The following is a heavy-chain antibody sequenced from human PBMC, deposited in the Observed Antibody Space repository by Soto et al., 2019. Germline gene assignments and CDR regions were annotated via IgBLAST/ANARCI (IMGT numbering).Heavy chain of an antibody. CDR3: ARVQMATLYFDH. V-gene: IGHV4-39*07. J-gene: IGHJ4*02. Sequence: PSETLSLTCTVSGGSISSNTYYWAWIRQPPGKGLEWIGSIYYSGTHNYNPSLESRLTISVDTSKNQFSLSLSSVTAADTAVYYCARVQMATLYFDHWGQGTLVTVSS. CDR1: GGSISSNTYY. D-gene: IGHD5-12*01. CDR2: IYYSGTH.